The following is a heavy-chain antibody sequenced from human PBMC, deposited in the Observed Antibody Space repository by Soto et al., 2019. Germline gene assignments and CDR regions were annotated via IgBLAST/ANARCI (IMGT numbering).Heavy chain of an antibody. CDR1: GFTFSSYS. D-gene: IGHD5-12*01. J-gene: IGHJ4*02. CDR3: AREGRYSGSDYFDY. Sequence: GSLRLSCGASGFTFSSYSMNWVRQAPGKGLEWISYISSSSSTIFYADSVKGRFTISRDNDKNSLYLQMNNLRDEDTAVYFCAREGRYSGSDYFDYWGQGTLVTVSS. CDR2: ISSSSSTI. V-gene: IGHV3-48*02.